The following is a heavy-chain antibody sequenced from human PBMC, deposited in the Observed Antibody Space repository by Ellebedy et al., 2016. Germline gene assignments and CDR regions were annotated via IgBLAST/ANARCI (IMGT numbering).Heavy chain of an antibody. D-gene: IGHD4/OR15-4a*01. Sequence: GSLRLXCTVSGGSISSYYWSWIRQPPGKGLEWIGYIYYSGSTNYNPSLKSRVTISVDTSKNQFSLKLSSVTAADTAVYYCATDNRDEVRTSEAYFHPWGQGALVTVSS. CDR1: GGSISSYY. CDR2: IYYSGST. V-gene: IGHV4-59*01. J-gene: IGHJ1*01. CDR3: ATDNRDEVRTSEAYFHP.